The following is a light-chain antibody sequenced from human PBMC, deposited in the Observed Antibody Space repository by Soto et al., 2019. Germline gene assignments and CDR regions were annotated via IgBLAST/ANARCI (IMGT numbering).Light chain of an antibody. V-gene: IGKV3-11*01. Sequence: EIVLTHSPATLSLSPCERAALSSRASQSVSGYLAWYQQKPGQAPRLLIYDASSRATGIPARFSGTGSGTDFTLTIGSLEPEDFAVYYCQQRSNWPLTFGQGTRLEIK. CDR2: DAS. CDR1: QSVSGY. J-gene: IGKJ5*01. CDR3: QQRSNWPLT.